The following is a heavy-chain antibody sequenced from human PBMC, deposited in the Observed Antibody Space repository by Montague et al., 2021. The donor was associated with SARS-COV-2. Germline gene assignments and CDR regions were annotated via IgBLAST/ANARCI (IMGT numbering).Heavy chain of an antibody. V-gene: IGHV4-4*07. D-gene: IGHD1-26*01. CDR2: IYTSGRT. J-gene: IGHJ4*02. Sequence: SETLSLTCGVSGGSINSYYWSWIRQPAEKGLEWIGRIYTSGRTNHSPSLKSRVSMSVDKSRNQFSLRLTSVTAADTAIYYCARKGSGRSDLAYWGQGTLVTVSS. CDR3: ARKGSGRSDLAY. CDR1: GGSINSYY.